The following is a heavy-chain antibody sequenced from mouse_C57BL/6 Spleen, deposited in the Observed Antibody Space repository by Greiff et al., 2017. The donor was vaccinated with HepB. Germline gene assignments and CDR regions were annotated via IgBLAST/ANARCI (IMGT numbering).Heavy chain of an antibody. D-gene: IGHD1-1*01. Sequence: LVEPGASVKIPCKASGYTFTDYNMDWVKQSHGKSLEWIGDINPNNGGTIYNQKFKGKATLTVDKSSSTAYMALRSLTSEDTAVYYCAKGDGLRLGGWYFDVWGTGTTVTVSS. CDR3: AKGDGLRLGGWYFDV. J-gene: IGHJ1*03. V-gene: IGHV1-18*01. CDR2: INPNNGGT. CDR1: GYTFTDYN.